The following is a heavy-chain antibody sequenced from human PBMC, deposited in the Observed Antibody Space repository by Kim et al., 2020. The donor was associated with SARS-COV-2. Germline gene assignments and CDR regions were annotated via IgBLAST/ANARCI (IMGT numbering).Heavy chain of an antibody. D-gene: IGHD2-15*01. V-gene: IGHV4-31*02. J-gene: IGHJ3*02. Sequence: LKSRVTISVETSKNQFSLKLSSVTAADTAVYYCAGGNIVVVVAATLAFDIWGQGTMVTVSS. CDR3: AGGNIVVVVAATLAFDI.